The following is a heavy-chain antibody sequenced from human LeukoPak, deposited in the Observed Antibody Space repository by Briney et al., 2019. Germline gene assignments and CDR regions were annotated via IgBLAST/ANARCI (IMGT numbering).Heavy chain of an antibody. CDR2: IYYSGST. J-gene: IGHJ5*01. D-gene: IGHD3-22*01. CDR1: GGSISSSSCY. Sequence: PSETLSLTCTVTGGSISSSSCYWGWIRQPPGKGLEWIGSIYYSGSTYYNPSLKSRVTISVDTSKNQFSLKLSSVTAADTAVYYCARDIKLKWDYYDSSGYSDSWGQGTLVTVSS. V-gene: IGHV4-39*07. CDR3: ARDIKLKWDYYDSSGYSDS.